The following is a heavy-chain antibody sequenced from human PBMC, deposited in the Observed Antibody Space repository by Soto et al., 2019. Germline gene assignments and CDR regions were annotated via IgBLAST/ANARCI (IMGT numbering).Heavy chain of an antibody. CDR1: GFPFSNFA. V-gene: IGHV3-23*01. CDR2: ISGSGDDT. Sequence: GGSLRLSCVASGFPFSNFAMAWVRQAPGEGLEWVSAISGSGDDTFYADSMKGRFTISRDNSKDTLYLQINSLRAEDTAVYYCANPIPKTGTTFGFWGQGTLVTVSS. J-gene: IGHJ4*02. CDR3: ANPIPKTGTTFGF. D-gene: IGHD1-1*01.